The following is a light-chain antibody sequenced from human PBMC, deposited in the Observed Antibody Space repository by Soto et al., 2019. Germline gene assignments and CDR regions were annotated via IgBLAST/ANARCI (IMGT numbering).Light chain of an antibody. V-gene: IGLV7-46*01. CDR3: LLSYSGGRSGV. Sequence: QAVVTQEPSLTLSPGGTFTLTCGSSTGPVTSGHFPYWVQQKPGQVPRTLIYDTSNKDSWTPARFSGSLLGGKAALTLSGAQPEDEAEYYCLLSYSGGRSGVFGGGTKLTVL. CDR2: DTS. CDR1: TGPVTSGHF. J-gene: IGLJ3*02.